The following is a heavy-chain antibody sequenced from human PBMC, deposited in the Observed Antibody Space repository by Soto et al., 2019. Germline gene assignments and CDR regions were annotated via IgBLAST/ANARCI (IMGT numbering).Heavy chain of an antibody. CDR3: AKDLGDYYYGSGSYPDY. CDR2: ISGSGGST. Sequence: GGSLRLSCAASGFTFSSYAMSWVRQAPGKGLEWVSAISGSGGSTYYADSVKGRLTISRDNSKNTLYLQMNSLRAEDTDVYYCAKDLGDYYYGSGSYPDYWGQGTLVTVSS. D-gene: IGHD3-10*01. J-gene: IGHJ4*02. CDR1: GFTFSSYA. V-gene: IGHV3-23*01.